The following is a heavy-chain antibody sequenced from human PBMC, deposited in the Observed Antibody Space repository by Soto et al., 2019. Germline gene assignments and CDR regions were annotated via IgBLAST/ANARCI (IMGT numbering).Heavy chain of an antibody. J-gene: IGHJ4*02. D-gene: IGHD2-2*01. CDR1: GFTFSSYG. Sequence: QVQLVESGGGVVQPGRSLRLSCAASGFTFSSYGMHWVRQAPGKGLEWVAVISYDGSNKYYAASVKGRFTISRDNSKNTLYPQMNSMRAEYTAVYYCAKERSTSWHFDYWGQGPLVTVSS. CDR3: AKERSTSWHFDY. V-gene: IGHV3-30*18. CDR2: ISYDGSNK.